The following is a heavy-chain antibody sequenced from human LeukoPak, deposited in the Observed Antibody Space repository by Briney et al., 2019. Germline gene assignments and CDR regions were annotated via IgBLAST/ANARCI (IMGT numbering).Heavy chain of an antibody. Sequence: PGGSLRLSCAASGFTFSSYAMSWVRQAPGKGLEWFSAISGSGGSTYYADSVKGRFTISRDNSKNTLYLQMNSLRAEDTAVYYCAKGGCSGGSCYSEHYYYGMDVWGQGTTVTVSS. J-gene: IGHJ6*02. CDR1: GFTFSSYA. D-gene: IGHD2-15*01. CDR2: ISGSGGST. V-gene: IGHV3-23*01. CDR3: AKGGCSGGSCYSEHYYYGMDV.